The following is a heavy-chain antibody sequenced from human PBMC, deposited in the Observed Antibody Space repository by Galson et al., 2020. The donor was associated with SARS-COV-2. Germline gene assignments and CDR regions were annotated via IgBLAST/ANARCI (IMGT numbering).Heavy chain of an antibody. CDR2: INKNGGST. CDR3: ARGYLAGPFEI. CDR1: GVTFDDYG. V-gene: IGHV3-20*04. Sequence: GGSLRLSCAASGVTFDDYGMSWVRQVPGKGLEWVCGINKNGGSTNYADSVRGRFTISRDNAKNSLYLQMNSLRAEDTALYFCARGYLAGPFEIWAQGTMVTVSA. J-gene: IGHJ3*02. D-gene: IGHD2-2*01.